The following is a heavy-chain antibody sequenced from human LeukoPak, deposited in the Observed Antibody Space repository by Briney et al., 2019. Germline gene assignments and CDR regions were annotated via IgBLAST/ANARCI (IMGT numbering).Heavy chain of an antibody. CDR3: ARGDYGDYWNYYYMDV. J-gene: IGHJ6*03. D-gene: IGHD4-17*01. V-gene: IGHV3-48*03. CDR1: GFTFSSYE. CDR2: ISSSGSTI. Sequence: GGTLRLPCAASGFTFSSYEMNWVRQAPGKGLEWVSYISSSGSTIYYADSVKGRFTISRDNAKNSLYLLMNSLRAEDTAVYSCARGDYGDYWNYYYMDVWGKGTTVTVSS.